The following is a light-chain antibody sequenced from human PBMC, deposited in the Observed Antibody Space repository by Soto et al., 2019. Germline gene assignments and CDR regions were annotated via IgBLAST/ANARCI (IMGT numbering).Light chain of an antibody. CDR1: SSDVGGYNF. V-gene: IGLV2-14*01. CDR2: DVT. Sequence: QSALTQPASVSGSPGQSITISCTGTSSDVGGYNFVSWYQQHTDNAPKLMIYDVTNRPSWVSNRFCCSKSGNTASLTIAVLQGEDEADYYCSSYTSISTYVFGAGTKLTVL. J-gene: IGLJ1*01. CDR3: SSYTSISTYV.